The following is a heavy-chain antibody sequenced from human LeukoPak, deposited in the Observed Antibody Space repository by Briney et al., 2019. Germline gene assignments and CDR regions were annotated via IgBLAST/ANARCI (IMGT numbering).Heavy chain of an antibody. CDR2: ISGSGGST. CDR3: AKEIYAYGSRGFDY. V-gene: IGHV3-23*01. J-gene: IGHJ4*02. Sequence: GGSLRLSCAASGFTFNSYAMSWVRQAPGKGLEWVSAISGSGGSTYYADSVKGRFTISRDNSKNTLYLQMNSLRAEGTAVYYCAKEIYAYGSRGFDYWGQGTLVTVSS. D-gene: IGHD3-10*01. CDR1: GFTFNSYA.